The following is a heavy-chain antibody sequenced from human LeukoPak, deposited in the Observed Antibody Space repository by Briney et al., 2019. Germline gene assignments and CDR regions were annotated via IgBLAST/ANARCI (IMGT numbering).Heavy chain of an antibody. CDR1: GFTFSSYS. Sequence: GGSLRLSCAASGFTFSSYSMNWVRQAPGKGLEWVSYISSSNSTIYYADSVKGRFTISRDNAKNSLYLQMNSLRAEDTAVYYCARAVGSRRHAFDIWGQGTMVTVSS. J-gene: IGHJ3*02. CDR2: ISSSNSTI. CDR3: ARAVGSRRHAFDI. V-gene: IGHV3-48*01. D-gene: IGHD2-2*01.